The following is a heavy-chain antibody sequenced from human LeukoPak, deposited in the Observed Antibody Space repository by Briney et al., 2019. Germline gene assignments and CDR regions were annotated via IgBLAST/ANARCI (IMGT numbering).Heavy chain of an antibody. CDR3: ARDPTYYYDSSGSDYYFDY. J-gene: IGHJ4*02. Sequence: GGSLRLSCAASGFIFSSYAMHWVRQAPGKGLEWVAVISYDGSNKYYADSVRGRFTISRDNSKNTLYLQMNSLRAEDTAVYYCARDPTYYYDSSGSDYYFDYWGQGTLVTVSS. CDR2: ISYDGSNK. D-gene: IGHD3-22*01. V-gene: IGHV3-30-3*01. CDR1: GFIFSSYA.